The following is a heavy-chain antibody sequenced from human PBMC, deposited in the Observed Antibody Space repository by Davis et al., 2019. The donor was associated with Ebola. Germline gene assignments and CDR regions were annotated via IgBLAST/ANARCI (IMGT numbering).Heavy chain of an antibody. Sequence: PSETLSLTCTVSGGSISSYYWSWIRQPPGKGLEWIGYIYYSGSTNYNPSLKSRVTIPVDTSKNQFSLKLSSVTAADTAVYYCARALNDFWSGYFSSPDAFDIWGQGTMVTVSS. CDR3: ARALNDFWSGYFSSPDAFDI. CDR1: GGSISSYY. CDR2: IYYSGST. V-gene: IGHV4-59*01. J-gene: IGHJ3*02. D-gene: IGHD3-3*01.